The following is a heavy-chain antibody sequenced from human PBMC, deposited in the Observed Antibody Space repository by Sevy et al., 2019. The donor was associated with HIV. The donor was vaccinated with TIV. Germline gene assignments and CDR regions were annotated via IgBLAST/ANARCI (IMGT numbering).Heavy chain of an antibody. D-gene: IGHD3-22*01. CDR1: GFTFSSYA. CDR2: IFGSGGGT. V-gene: IGHV3-23*01. CDR3: AGGRYDSSGSFDAFDI. Sequence: GGSLRLSCAASGFTFSSYAMNWVRQAPGKGLEWVSTIFGSGGGTYYADSVKGRFTISRDNSKNTLYLQMNSLRAEDTAVYYCAGGRYDSSGSFDAFDIWDQGTMVTVSS. J-gene: IGHJ3*02.